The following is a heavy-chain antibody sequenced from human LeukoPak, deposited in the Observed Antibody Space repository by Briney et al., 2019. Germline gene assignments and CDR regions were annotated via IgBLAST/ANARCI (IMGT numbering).Heavy chain of an antibody. D-gene: IGHD6-13*01. Sequence: GESLKISCKGSGYSFTSYWIGWVRQMPGKGLEWMGIIYPGDSDTRYSPSFQGQVTISADKSISTAYLQWSSLKASDTAVYYCARRGRRAAAGLPGDYWGQGTLVTVSS. CDR1: GYSFTSYW. CDR2: IYPGDSDT. J-gene: IGHJ4*02. CDR3: ARRGRRAAAGLPGDY. V-gene: IGHV5-51*01.